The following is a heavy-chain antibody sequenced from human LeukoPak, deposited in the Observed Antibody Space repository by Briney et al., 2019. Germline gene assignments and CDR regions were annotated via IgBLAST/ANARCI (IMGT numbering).Heavy chain of an antibody. J-gene: IGHJ4*02. CDR2: ISYDGSNK. CDR3: AKDPSFDY. Sequence: GGSLRLSCATSGFTFSSYGMHWVRQAPGKGLEWVAVISYDGSNKYYADSVKGRFTISRDNSKNTLYLQMNSLRAEDTAVYYCAKDPSFDYWGQGTLVTVSS. V-gene: IGHV3-30*18. CDR1: GFTFSSYG.